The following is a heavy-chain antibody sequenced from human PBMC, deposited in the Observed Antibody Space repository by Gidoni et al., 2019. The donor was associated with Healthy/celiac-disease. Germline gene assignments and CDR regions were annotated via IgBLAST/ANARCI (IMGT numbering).Heavy chain of an antibody. D-gene: IGHD4-17*01. CDR1: GGSFSGYY. CDR2: INHSGST. V-gene: IGHV4-34*01. J-gene: IGHJ3*02. CDR3: ARGGATVVMAHAFDI. Sequence: QVQLQQWGAGLLKPAETLSLTCAVYGGSFSGYYWSWIRQPPGKGLEWIGEINHSGSTNYNPSLKSRVTISVDTSKNQFSLKLSSVTAADTAVYYCARGGATVVMAHAFDIWGQGTMVTVSS.